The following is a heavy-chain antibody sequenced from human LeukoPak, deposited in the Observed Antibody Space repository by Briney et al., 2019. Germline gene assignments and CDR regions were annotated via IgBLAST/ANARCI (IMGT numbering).Heavy chain of an antibody. V-gene: IGHV1-2*02. CDR3: ARSIRQRVGFADY. CDR2: INPNSGGT. J-gene: IGHJ4*02. Sequence: ASVKVSCKASGYTFTGYYMHWVRQAPGQGLGWMGWINPNSGGTNYAQKFQGRVTMTRDTSISTAYMELSRLRSDDTAVYYCARSIRQRVGFADYWGQGTLVTVSS. D-gene: IGHD6-25*01. CDR1: GYTFTGYY.